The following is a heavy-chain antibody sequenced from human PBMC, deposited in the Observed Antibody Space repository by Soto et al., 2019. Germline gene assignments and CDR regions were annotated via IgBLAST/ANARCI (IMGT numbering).Heavy chain of an antibody. CDR3: ASHRVSAAGSFDY. CDR2: ISAYNGNT. V-gene: IGHV1-18*01. D-gene: IGHD6-13*01. J-gene: IGHJ4*02. CDR1: GYSLTTYG. Sequence: QVQLVQSRLEVTKPEASVKVSCKASGYSLTTYGISWVRQAPGQGLEWVGWISAYNGNTNYAQNFQGRVTMTRDTSTSTAYMDLRGLRSDDTAVYYCASHRVSAAGSFDYWGQGTLVIVSS.